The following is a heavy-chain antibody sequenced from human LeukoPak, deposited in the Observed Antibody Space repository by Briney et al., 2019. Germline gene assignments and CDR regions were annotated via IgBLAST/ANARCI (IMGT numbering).Heavy chain of an antibody. J-gene: IGHJ5*02. D-gene: IGHD4/OR15-4a*01. CDR2: ISGYNGNT. CDR1: GYTFTMYH. Sequence: GASVKVSCKASGYTFTMYHVHWVRQAAGQGLEWMGWISGYNGNTNYAQKFQGRVTMTTDTSTSTAYMELRSLRSDDTALYYCATSLNYGDNGESTNYNWFDPWGQGTLVTVSS. CDR3: ATSLNYGDNGESTNYNWFDP. V-gene: IGHV1-18*01.